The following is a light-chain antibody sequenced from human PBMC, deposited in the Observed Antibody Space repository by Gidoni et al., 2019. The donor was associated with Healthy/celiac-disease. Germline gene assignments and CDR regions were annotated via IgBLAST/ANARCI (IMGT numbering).Light chain of an antibody. V-gene: IGLV3-1*01. CDR1: KLGDKY. J-gene: IGLJ2*01. CDR2: QDS. CDR3: QAWDTETTAA. Sequence: SYELTQPPSVSVSPGQTASITCSGDKLGDKYACWYQQKPGQSPVLVIYQDSKRPSGIPERFSGSNSGNTATLTISGTQAMDEADYYCQAWDTETTAAFGGGTKLTVL.